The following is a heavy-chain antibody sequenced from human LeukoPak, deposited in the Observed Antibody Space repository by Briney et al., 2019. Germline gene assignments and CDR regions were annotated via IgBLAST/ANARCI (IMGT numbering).Heavy chain of an antibody. CDR2: IRNDGSNK. CDR3: AKHGFGVPEGY. Sequence: PGGSLRLSCAASGFIFSNFGMHWVRQAPGKGLEWVAFIRNDGSNKYYAESVRGRFTISRDDSRSTLYLQMNSLRVEDTAVYYCAKHGFGVPEGYWGQGTLVTVSS. J-gene: IGHJ4*02. V-gene: IGHV3-30*02. CDR1: GFIFSNFG. D-gene: IGHD3-10*01.